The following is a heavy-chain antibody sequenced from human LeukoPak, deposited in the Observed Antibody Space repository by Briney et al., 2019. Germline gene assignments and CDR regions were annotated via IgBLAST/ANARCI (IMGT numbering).Heavy chain of an antibody. CDR2: LYHSGST. CDR1: GYSISSGFY. D-gene: IGHD2-21*01. Sequence: SETPSLTCAVSGYSISSGFYWGWIRQPPGKGLEWIGSLYHSGSTYYNPSLKSRVTILVDTSKNQFSLKLSSVTAADTAVYYCARQGPYCGGDCSNYFDFWGQGTLVTVSS. CDR3: ARQGPYCGGDCSNYFDF. J-gene: IGHJ4*02. V-gene: IGHV4-38-2*01.